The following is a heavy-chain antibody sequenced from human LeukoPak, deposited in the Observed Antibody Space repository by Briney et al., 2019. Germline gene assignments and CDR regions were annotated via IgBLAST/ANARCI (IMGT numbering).Heavy chain of an antibody. CDR2: IYNSGNT. J-gene: IGHJ4*02. V-gene: IGHV4-59*10. CDR3: ARGSFDGSGYYLFDC. Sequence: LRLSCAASGFTFSSYEMNWVRQAPGKGLEWVGRIYNSGNTNYSPSLESRVTMSADTSKNQFSLRLRSVTAADAAVYYCARGSFDGSGYYLFDCWGQGTLVIVSS. CDR1: GFTFSSYE. D-gene: IGHD3-22*01.